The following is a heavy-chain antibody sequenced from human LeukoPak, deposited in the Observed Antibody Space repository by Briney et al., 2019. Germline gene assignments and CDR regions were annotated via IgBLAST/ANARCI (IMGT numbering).Heavy chain of an antibody. D-gene: IGHD3-10*01. CDR3: ARAKGPGGFDT. Sequence: GRSLRLSCAASGFTFSSYAMHWVRQAPGKGLEWVAVISYDGSNKYYADSVKGRFTISRDNSKNTLYLQMNSLRAEDTAVYYCARAKGPGGFDTGGKETLVTVS. J-gene: IGHJ4*02. CDR2: ISYDGSNK. V-gene: IGHV3-30-3*01. CDR1: GFTFSSYA.